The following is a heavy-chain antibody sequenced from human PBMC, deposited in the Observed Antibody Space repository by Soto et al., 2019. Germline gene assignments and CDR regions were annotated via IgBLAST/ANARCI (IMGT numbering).Heavy chain of an antibody. J-gene: IGHJ3*02. CDR2: IYYRGST. D-gene: IGHD3-10*01. V-gene: IGHV4-59*12. CDR3: ARRHRSGCAI. Sequence: LETMSLPCTVVGGSRSCYFWSWIRQPPRKGLEWIGYIYYRGSTNYNPSLKSRVTITVDTSKNQFSPKLSSVTAAYTPAYYRARRHRSGCAIWGKGTMVPVS. CDR1: GGSRSCYF.